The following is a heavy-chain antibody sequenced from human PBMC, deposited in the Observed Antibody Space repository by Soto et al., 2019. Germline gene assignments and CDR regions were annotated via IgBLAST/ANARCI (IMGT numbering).Heavy chain of an antibody. CDR2: IYYSGST. D-gene: IGHD4-17*01. CDR3: ARVYGDYLDY. J-gene: IGHJ4*02. V-gene: IGHV4-59*01. Sequence: SETLSLTCTVSGGSISSYYWSWIRQPPGKVLEWIGYIYYSGSTNYNPSLKSRVTISVDTSKNQFSLKLSSVTAADTAVYYCARVYGDYLDYWGQGTLVTVSS. CDR1: GGSISSYY.